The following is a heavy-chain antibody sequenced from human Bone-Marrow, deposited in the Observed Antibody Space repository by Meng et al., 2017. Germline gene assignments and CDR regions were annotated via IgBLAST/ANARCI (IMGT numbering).Heavy chain of an antibody. CDR1: GYTFTGYY. V-gene: IGHV1-2*02. CDR3: ATHYGDYVNWFDH. D-gene: IGHD4-17*01. J-gene: IGHJ5*02. CDR2: INPNSGGT. Sequence: ASVKVSCKASGYTFTGYYMHWVRQAPGQGLEWMGWINPNSGGTNYAQKFQGRVTMTRDTSISTAYMELSRLRSDDTAVYYCATHYGDYVNWFDHWGQGTLVTVSS.